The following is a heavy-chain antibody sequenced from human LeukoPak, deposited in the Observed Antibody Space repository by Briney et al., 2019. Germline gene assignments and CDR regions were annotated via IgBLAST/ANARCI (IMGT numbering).Heavy chain of an antibody. J-gene: IGHJ6*02. D-gene: IGHD2-2*01. V-gene: IGHV3-7*01. CDR3: ARDLFEVLGYQLLAPTYYYYYGMDV. CDR1: GFTFSSYS. Sequence: GGSLRLSCAASGFTFSSYSMNWVRQAPGKGLEWVANIKQDGSEKYYVDSVKGRFTISRDNAKNSLYLQMNSLRAEDTAVCYCARDLFEVLGYQLLAPTYYYYYGMDVWGQGTTVTVSS. CDR2: IKQDGSEK.